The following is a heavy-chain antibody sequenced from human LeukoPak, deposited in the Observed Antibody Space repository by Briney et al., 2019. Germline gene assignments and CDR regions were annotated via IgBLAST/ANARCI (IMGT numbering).Heavy chain of an antibody. CDR3: ATSASSGSNYFDP. V-gene: IGHV4-61*02. Sequence: SETLSHTCTVSGGSITSGSYYWTWIRQPAGKGLEWVGRIHSSGSTNYNPSLNSRVTVSADTSNNQFSLKLSSVTAADTAIYYCATSASSGSNYFDPWGQGILVTVSS. J-gene: IGHJ5*02. CDR1: GGSITSGSYY. D-gene: IGHD4/OR15-4a*01. CDR2: IHSSGST.